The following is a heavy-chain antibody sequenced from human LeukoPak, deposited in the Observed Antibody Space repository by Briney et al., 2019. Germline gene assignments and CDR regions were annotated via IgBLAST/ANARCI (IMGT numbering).Heavy chain of an antibody. CDR1: GGSISSSSYY. D-gene: IGHD6-6*01. V-gene: IGHV3-23*01. J-gene: IGHJ6*02. Sequence: ETLSLTCTVSGGSISSSSYYWGWIRQPPGKGLEWVSAISGSGGSTYYADSVKGRFTISRDNSKNTLYLQMNSLRAEGTAVYYCAKGVEQLAVYYGMDVWGQGTTVTVSS. CDR2: ISGSGGST. CDR3: AKGVEQLAVYYGMDV.